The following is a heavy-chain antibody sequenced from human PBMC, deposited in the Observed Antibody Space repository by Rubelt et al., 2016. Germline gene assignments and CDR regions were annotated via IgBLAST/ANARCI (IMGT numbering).Heavy chain of an antibody. CDR2: ISDRGSPT. CDR1: GFIFSTYA. V-gene: IGHV3-23*04. D-gene: IGHD2-15*01. Sequence: VQLVQSGGGLVQPGGSLRLSCAASGFIFSTYAMTWVRQAPGQGLEWVSAISDRGSPTYYADSEKGRFTLPRDNSKNMVYLQRNSLRAEDTAVYYCTRERECNGGSCFSDYWGQGTLVTVSS. J-gene: IGHJ4*02. CDR3: TRERECNGGSCFSDY.